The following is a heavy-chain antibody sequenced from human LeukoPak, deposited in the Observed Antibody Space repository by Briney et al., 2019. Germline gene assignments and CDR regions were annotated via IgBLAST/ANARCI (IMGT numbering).Heavy chain of an antibody. J-gene: IGHJ6*03. D-gene: IGHD3-10*01. CDR3: ARAVLWFGDLDYYYYMDV. Sequence: PSETLSLTCTVSGGSISSSSYYWGWIRQPPGKGLEWIGTIYYSGSTYYNPSLKSRVTISVDTSKNQFSLKLSSVTAADTAVYYCARAVLWFGDLDYYYYMDVWGKGTTVTVSS. CDR1: GGSISSSSYY. V-gene: IGHV4-39*01. CDR2: IYYSGST.